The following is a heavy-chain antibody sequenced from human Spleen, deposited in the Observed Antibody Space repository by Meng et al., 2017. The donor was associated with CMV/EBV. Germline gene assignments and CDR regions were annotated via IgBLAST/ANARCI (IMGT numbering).Heavy chain of an antibody. CDR3: ARQSFPPTRDY. J-gene: IGHJ4*02. CDR2: IYYSGST. Sequence: SETLSLTCIVSGGSISSSRYYWGWIRQPPGKGLEWIGNIYYSGSTYYGPSLKNRVTMSVDSFKNQFSLKVKSVTAADTAVYYCARQSFPPTRDYWGQGTLVTVSS. V-gene: IGHV4-39*01. CDR1: GGSISSSRYY.